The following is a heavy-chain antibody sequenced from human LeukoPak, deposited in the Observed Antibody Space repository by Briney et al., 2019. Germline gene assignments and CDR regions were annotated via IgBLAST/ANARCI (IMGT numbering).Heavy chain of an antibody. D-gene: IGHD3-10*01. CDR3: AGRGMYYYGY. CDR2: ISYTGST. Sequence: SETLSLTCTVSGGSISGYYWSWIRQPPGKGLEWIGYISYTGSTNYNPSLKSPVTISVDTSKNQFSLKPSSVTAADTAVYFCAGRGMYYYGYWGQGTLVTVSS. J-gene: IGHJ4*02. V-gene: IGHV4-59*01. CDR1: GGSISGYY.